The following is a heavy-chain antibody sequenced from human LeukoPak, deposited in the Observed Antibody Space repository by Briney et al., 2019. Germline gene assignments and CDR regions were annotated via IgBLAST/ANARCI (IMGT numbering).Heavy chain of an antibody. V-gene: IGHV3-74*01. CDR3: ARISGGNSLFDY. J-gene: IGHJ4*02. D-gene: IGHD4-23*01. Sequence: HPGGSLRLSCAASGFTFSSYEMNWVRQAPGKGLVWVSRINSDGSSTSYADSVKGRFTISRDNAKNTLYLQMNSLRAEDTAVYYCARISGGNSLFDYWGQGTLVTVSS. CDR1: GFTFSSYE. CDR2: INSDGSST.